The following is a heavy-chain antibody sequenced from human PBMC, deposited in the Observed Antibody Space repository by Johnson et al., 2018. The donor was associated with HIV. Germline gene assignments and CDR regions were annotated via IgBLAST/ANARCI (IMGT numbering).Heavy chain of an antibody. CDR2: TYSGGST. J-gene: IGHJ3*02. V-gene: IGHV3-53*01. CDR3: AKVPPGRGFDAFDI. Sequence: VQLVESGGGVVQPGRSLRLSCAASGFIVSSNYMSWVRQAPGKGLEWVSVTYSGGSTYYADSVKGRFTISRDNPKNTLYLQMNSLRAEDTAVYYCAKVPPGRGFDAFDIWGQGTMVTVSS. CDR1: GFIVSSNY.